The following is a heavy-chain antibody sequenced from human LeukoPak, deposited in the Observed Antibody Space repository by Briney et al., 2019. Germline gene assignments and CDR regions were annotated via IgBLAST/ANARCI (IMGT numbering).Heavy chain of an antibody. CDR1: GGSISSSSYY. J-gene: IGHJ3*02. D-gene: IGHD3-16*01. V-gene: IGHV4-39*07. Sequence: SETLSLTCTVSGGSISSSSYYWGWIRQPPGKGLEWIGSIYYSGSTYYNPSLKSRVTISVDTSKNQFSLKLSSVTAADTAVYYCARDIRIVMITFGGVISTAIFDIWGQGTMVTVSS. CDR3: ARDIRIVMITFGGVISTAIFDI. CDR2: IYYSGST.